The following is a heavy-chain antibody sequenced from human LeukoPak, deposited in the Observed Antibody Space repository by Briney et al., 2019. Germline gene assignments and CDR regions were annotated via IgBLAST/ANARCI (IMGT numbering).Heavy chain of an antibody. D-gene: IGHD1-26*01. V-gene: IGHV3-7*01. J-gene: IGHJ4*02. CDR3: ARGGATRGRFEN. CDR1: GFTFNNYW. CDR2: MREDGREI. Sequence: GGSLRLSCAASGFTFNNYWMHWVRQAPGKGLDWVASMREDGREIYYVDSAKGRFTISRDNPKNSLYLQMNFLRAEDTAVYYCARGGATRGRFENWGQGTLVTVSS.